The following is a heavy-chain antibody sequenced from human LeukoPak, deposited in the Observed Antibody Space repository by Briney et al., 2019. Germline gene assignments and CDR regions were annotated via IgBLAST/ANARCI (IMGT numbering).Heavy chain of an antibody. CDR3: AREASGNYYVFDS. J-gene: IGHJ4*02. D-gene: IGHD3-16*01. Sequence: GRSLRLSCSTSGFSFTNCYMSWIRKAPGKGLEWVAYITNSGRSTNYADAVKGRFTISRDNAKKSVYLHMTSLRAEDTAVYYCAREASGNYYVFDSWGQGTLVTVSS. CDR2: ITNSGRST. V-gene: IGHV3-11*04. CDR1: GFSFTNCY.